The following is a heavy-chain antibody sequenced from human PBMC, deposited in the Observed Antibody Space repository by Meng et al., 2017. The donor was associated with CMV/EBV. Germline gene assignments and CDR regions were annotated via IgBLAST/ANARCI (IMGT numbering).Heavy chain of an antibody. CDR3: ARGSIAARLGLGD. CDR2: INYSGST. D-gene: IGHD6-6*01. CDR1: GGSVSGYC. V-gene: IGHV4-34*01. Sequence: VLRHGWGAGLVSLWDTLSLTCVVEGGSVSGYCWSWSRQPPGKGLEWIGEINYSGSTNYNPSLKSRVTISVDTSKNQFSLRLSSVTAADTAVYYCARGSIAARLGLGDWGQGTLVTVSS. J-gene: IGHJ4*02.